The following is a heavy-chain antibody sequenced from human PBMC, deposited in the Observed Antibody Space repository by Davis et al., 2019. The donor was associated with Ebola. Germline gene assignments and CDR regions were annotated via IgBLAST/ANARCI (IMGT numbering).Heavy chain of an antibody. CDR3: AKSGLSFGVVKYHYGMDV. D-gene: IGHD3-3*01. Sequence: GGSLRLSCAASGFTFSTYSMNWVRQAPGKGLEWVSSISSRSYFIYYADSLKGRFTISRDNSKKTLYLQMNSLRAEDTAVYYCAKSGLSFGVVKYHYGMDVWGKGTTVTVSS. V-gene: IGHV3-21*04. CDR1: GFTFSTYS. J-gene: IGHJ6*04. CDR2: ISSRSYFI.